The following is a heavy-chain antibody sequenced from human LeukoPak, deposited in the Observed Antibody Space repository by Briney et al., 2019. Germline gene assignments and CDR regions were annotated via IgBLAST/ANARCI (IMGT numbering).Heavy chain of an antibody. CDR3: ARGIGYYDILTGPNSFDY. CDR2: MNPNSGNT. CDR1: GYTFTSYD. J-gene: IGHJ4*02. D-gene: IGHD3-9*01. V-gene: IGHV1-8*02. Sequence: EASVKVSCKASGYTFTSYDINWVRQATGQGLEWMGWMNPNSGNTGYAQKFQGRVTMTRNTSISTAYMELSSLRSEDTAVYYCARGIGYYDILTGPNSFDYWGQGTLVTVSS.